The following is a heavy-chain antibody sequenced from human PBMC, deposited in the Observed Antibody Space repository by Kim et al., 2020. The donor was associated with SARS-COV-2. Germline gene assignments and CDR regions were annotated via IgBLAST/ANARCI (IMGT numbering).Heavy chain of an antibody. CDR3: ARVRGEAMLRYFDWLLGYGVAV. CDR1: GFTFSSYS. D-gene: IGHD3-9*01. CDR2: ISSSSSTI. J-gene: IGHJ6*02. Sequence: GGSLRLSCAASGFTFSSYSMNWVRQAPGKGLEWVSYISSSSSTIYYADSVKGRFTISRDNAKNSLYLQMNSLRDEDTAVYYCARVRGEAMLRYFDWLLGYGVAVWGQGTTVTVSS. V-gene: IGHV3-48*02.